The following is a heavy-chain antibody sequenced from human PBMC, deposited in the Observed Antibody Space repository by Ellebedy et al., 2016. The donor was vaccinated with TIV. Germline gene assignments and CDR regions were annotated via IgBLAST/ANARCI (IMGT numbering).Heavy chain of an antibody. Sequence: MPSETLSLTCTVSGGSVSSGDYYWNWIRQPPGKGLEWIAYVHYSGSTNYNPSLESRVTISVDTSKNQVSLKLTSVTAADTAVYYCAREGTDGYNYFEYWGRGTLVTVSS. CDR1: GGSVSSGDYY. V-gene: IGHV4-61*08. J-gene: IGHJ4*02. D-gene: IGHD5-24*01. CDR3: AREGTDGYNYFEY. CDR2: VHYSGST.